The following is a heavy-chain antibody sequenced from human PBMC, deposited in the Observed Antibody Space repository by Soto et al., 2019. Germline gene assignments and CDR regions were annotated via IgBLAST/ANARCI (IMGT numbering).Heavy chain of an antibody. J-gene: IGHJ4*02. D-gene: IGHD1-1*01. V-gene: IGHV1-18*01. CDR2: FSAHNGNT. CDR3: ARGRYGDY. Sequence: QVHLVQSGAEVKKPGASVKVSCKGSGYTFTSYGMTWVRQAPGQGLEWMGWFSAHNGNTDYAQKLQGRVTVTRDTSTSTAYMELRSLRSDDTAVYYSARGRYGDYWGQGALVTVSS. CDR1: GYTFTSYG.